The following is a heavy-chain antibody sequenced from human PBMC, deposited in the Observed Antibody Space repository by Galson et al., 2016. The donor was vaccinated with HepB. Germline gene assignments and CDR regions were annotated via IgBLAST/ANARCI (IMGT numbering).Heavy chain of an antibody. CDR2: IYYSGST. Sequence: SETLSLTCTVSGGSVSSSGYFWGWIRQPPGKGLEWIGSIYYSGSTYYNPSLKSRVTISVDTSKNQFSLKLSSVTAADTAVYCCARLAQLTFFGMDVWGQGTTVTVSS. J-gene: IGHJ6*02. D-gene: IGHD3-16*01. V-gene: IGHV4-39*01. CDR1: GGSVSSSGYF. CDR3: ARLAQLTFFGMDV.